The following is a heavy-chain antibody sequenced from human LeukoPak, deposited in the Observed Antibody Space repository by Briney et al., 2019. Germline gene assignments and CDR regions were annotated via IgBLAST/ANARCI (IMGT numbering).Heavy chain of an antibody. Sequence: GASVKVSCKASGYTFTSYGISWVRQAPGQGLEWMGWISAYNGNTNYAQKLQGRVTMTTDTSTSTVYMELRSLRSDDTAVYYCARAGHYYYDSSGNAFDIWGQGTMVAVSS. V-gene: IGHV1-18*01. CDR2: ISAYNGNT. J-gene: IGHJ3*02. CDR3: ARAGHYYYDSSGNAFDI. D-gene: IGHD3-22*01. CDR1: GYTFTSYG.